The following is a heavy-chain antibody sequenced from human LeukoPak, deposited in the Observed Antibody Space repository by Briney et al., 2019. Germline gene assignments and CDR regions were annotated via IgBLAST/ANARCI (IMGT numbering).Heavy chain of an antibody. J-gene: IGHJ4*02. V-gene: IGHV3-7*01. CDR1: GFTFSSNW. CDR2: IKPDGSDK. Sequence: GGSLRLSCAASGFTFSSNWMNWVRQAPGKGLEWVANIKPDGSDKYYVDSVKGRFTISRDNAKNSLYLQMNSLGAEDTAVYYCARGAHWGQGTLVTVSS. CDR3: ARGAH.